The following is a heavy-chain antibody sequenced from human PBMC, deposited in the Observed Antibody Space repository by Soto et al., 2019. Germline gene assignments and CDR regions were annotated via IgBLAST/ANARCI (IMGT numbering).Heavy chain of an antibody. V-gene: IGHV4-30-2*01. Sequence: SETLSLTCAVSGGSISSDGYSWSWIRQPPGKGLEWIGYIFHTGSTYYNASLKSRVTISFDRSKNQFSLRLNSVTAADTAVYYCASHYGGKSGVYYFHYWGQGTLVIVSS. D-gene: IGHD4-17*01. CDR2: IFHTGST. CDR3: ASHYGGKSGVYYFHY. J-gene: IGHJ4*02. CDR1: GGSISSDGYS.